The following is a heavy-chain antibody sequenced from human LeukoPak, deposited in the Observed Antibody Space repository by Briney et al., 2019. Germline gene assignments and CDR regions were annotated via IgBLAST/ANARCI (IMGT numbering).Heavy chain of an antibody. J-gene: IGHJ4*02. Sequence: SETLSLTCTVSGESISGFYWNWIRQPPGKGLQWLGYIYDSGKTSESGSTYYSPSLKSRVTISLDRSRNEVSLKLTSVTAADTAVYYCARGAGYTTGFDSWGQGILATVSS. D-gene: IGHD3-16*02. CDR3: ARGAGYTTGFDS. CDR2: IYDSGKTSESGST. CDR1: GESISGFY. V-gene: IGHV4-59*12.